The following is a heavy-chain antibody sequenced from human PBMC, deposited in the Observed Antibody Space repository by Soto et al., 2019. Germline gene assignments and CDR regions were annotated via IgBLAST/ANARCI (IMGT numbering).Heavy chain of an antibody. D-gene: IGHD2-21*02. CDR2: ISYDGSDK. CDR3: ARYIVVVTPTYAFDI. Sequence: QVQLVESGGGVVQPGRSLRLSCAASGFTFSSYAMHWVRQAPGKGLEWVAVISYDGSDKYYADSVKGRFTISRDNSKNTLYLQMNSLRAEYTAVYYFARYIVVVTPTYAFDIWGQGTMVTVSS. V-gene: IGHV3-30-3*01. J-gene: IGHJ3*02. CDR1: GFTFSSYA.